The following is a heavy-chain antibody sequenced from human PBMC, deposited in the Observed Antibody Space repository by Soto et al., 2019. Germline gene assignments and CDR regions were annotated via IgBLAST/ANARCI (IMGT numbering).Heavy chain of an antibody. V-gene: IGHV4-30-4*01. CDR3: ARAQLVGYYFDY. D-gene: IGHD2-2*01. CDR2: IYYSGST. CDR1: GGSISSGDYY. Sequence: SETLSLTCTVSGGSISSGDYYWSWIRQPPGKGLEWIGYIYYSGSTFYNPSLKSRVTISVDTSKNQFSLKLSSVTAADTAVYYCARAQLVGYYFDYWGQGTLVTVSS. J-gene: IGHJ4*02.